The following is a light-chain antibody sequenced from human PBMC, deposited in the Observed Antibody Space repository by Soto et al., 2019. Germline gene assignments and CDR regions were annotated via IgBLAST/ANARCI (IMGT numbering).Light chain of an antibody. CDR2: AAS. J-gene: IGKJ1*01. V-gene: IGKV1-8*01. CDR3: QQYYSYPQT. CDR1: QGISSY. Sequence: AIRMTQSPSSLSASTGDRVTITCRASQGISSYLAWYQQKPGKAPKLLIYAASTLQSGVPSRFSGSGSGTDFTLTICCLQSEDLATYYCQQYYSYPQTFGQATKVE.